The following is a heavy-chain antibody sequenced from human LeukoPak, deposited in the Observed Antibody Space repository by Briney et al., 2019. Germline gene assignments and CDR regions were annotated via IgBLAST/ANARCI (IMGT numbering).Heavy chain of an antibody. D-gene: IGHD6-13*01. Sequence: PSETLSLTCAVYGGSFTGYCWSWIRQPPGKGLEWIGEINHSGGTNYNPSLKSRVTISVDTSKNQFSLELSSVTAADTAVYYCARGYSSSWYFNWFDPWGQGTLVTVSS. CDR2: INHSGGT. J-gene: IGHJ5*02. CDR1: GGSFTGYC. CDR3: ARGYSSSWYFNWFDP. V-gene: IGHV4-34*01.